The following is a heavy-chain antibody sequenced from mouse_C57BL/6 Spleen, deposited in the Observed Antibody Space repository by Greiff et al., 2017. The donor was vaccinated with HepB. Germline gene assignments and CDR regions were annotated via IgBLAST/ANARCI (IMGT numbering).Heavy chain of an antibody. V-gene: IGHV1-76*01. CDR2: IYPGSGNT. CDR3: ARYGSNYFGDAMDY. Sequence: QVQLQQSGAELVRPGASVKLSCKASGYTFTDYYINWVKQRPGQGLEWIARIYPGSGNTYYNEKFKGTATLTAEKSSSTAYMQLSSLTSEDSAVYFCARYGSNYFGDAMDYWGQGTSVTVSS. J-gene: IGHJ4*01. D-gene: IGHD2-5*01. CDR1: GYTFTDYY.